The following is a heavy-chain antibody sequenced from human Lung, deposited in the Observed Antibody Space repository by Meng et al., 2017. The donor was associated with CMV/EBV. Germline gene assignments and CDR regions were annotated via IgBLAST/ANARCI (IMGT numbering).Heavy chain of an antibody. V-gene: IGHV3-49*04. J-gene: IGHJ4*02. CDR2: IRNKGYGGTK. Sequence: SCTASGFTFGDYPMTWVRQAPGKGLEWIGFIRNKGYGGTKEYAASVKGRFIISRDDSRSIAYLQMNSLKTEDTAVYYCARGEFKSSSSLYDLGQGXLVTVSS. D-gene: IGHD6-6*01. CDR1: GFTFGDYP. CDR3: ARGEFKSSSSLYD.